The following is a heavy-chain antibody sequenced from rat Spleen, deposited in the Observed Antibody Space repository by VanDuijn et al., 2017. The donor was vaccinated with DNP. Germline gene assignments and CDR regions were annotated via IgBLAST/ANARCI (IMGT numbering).Heavy chain of an antibody. D-gene: IGHD1-1*01. CDR1: GFPLTRNS. V-gene: IGHV2-1*01. CDR3: VRPVRFYSGPFDS. J-gene: IGHJ2*01. Sequence: QVQLKESGPGLVQPSQTLSLTCTVSGFPLTRNSVHWVRQPPGKGLEWVGAIWGYGTTDYDSTLRSRLSISRDTSRSQVFLKMNNLQSEDTAIYHCVRPVRFYSGPFDSWGQGLMVTVSS. CDR2: IWGYGTT.